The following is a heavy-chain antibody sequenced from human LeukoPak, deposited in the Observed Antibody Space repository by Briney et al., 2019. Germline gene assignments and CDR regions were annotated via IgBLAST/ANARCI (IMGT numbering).Heavy chain of an antibody. CDR2: INSDGSST. V-gene: IGHV3-74*01. CDR3: AREPDIVVVPAASYYGMDV. D-gene: IGHD2-2*01. CDR1: GFTFSSYW. J-gene: IGHJ6*04. Sequence: GGSLRLSCAASGFTFSSYWMHWVRQAPGKGLVWASRINSDGSSTSYADSVKGRFTISRDNAKNTLYLQMNSLRAEDTAVYYCAREPDIVVVPAASYYGMDVWGKGTTVTVSS.